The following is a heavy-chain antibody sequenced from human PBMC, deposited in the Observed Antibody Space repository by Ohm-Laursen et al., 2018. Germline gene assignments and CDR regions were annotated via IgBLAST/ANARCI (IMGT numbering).Heavy chain of an antibody. CDR2: ISAYNGNT. J-gene: IGHJ4*02. CDR3: ARSCMVRGVNCFFDY. D-gene: IGHD3-10*01. V-gene: IGHV1-18*01. Sequence: GASVKISCKASGYTFTSYGISWVRQAPGQGLEWMGWISAYNGNTNYAQKLQGRVTMTTDTSTSTACMELRNLRSDDTAVYYCARSCMVRGVNCFFDYWGQGTLVTVSS. CDR1: GYTFTSYG.